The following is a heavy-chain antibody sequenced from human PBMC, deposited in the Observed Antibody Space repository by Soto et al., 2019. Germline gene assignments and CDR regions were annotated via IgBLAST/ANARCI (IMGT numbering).Heavy chain of an antibody. Sequence: EVQLVESGGGLVQPGGSLKVSCAGLGFNFSDSALHWVRQPSGKGLEWIGRIRGRSKKFATSYATAVRGRFSLSRDVSRNSAQLQMNSLSDDDTGGCFCTARGGDSLQDIWGQGTLVTVSS. J-gene: IGHJ4*02. CDR1: GFNFSDSA. D-gene: IGHD4-17*01. CDR3: TARGGDSLQDI. V-gene: IGHV3-73*01. CDR2: IRGRSKKFAT.